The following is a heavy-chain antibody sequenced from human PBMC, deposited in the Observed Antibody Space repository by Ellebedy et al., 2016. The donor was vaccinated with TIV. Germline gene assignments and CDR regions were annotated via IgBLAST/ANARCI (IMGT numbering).Heavy chain of an antibody. CDR3: ARDRLGWREPPNY. V-gene: IGHV3-23*01. Sequence: GGSLRLSCAASGFTFSSYAMSRVRQAPGKGLEWVSTISGNGGSTYYADSVKGRFTISRDNTKNSLYLEMNSLRDEDTAVYYGARDRLGWREPPNYWGQGTLVTVSS. J-gene: IGHJ4*02. CDR2: ISGNGGST. CDR1: GFTFSSYA. D-gene: IGHD7-27*01.